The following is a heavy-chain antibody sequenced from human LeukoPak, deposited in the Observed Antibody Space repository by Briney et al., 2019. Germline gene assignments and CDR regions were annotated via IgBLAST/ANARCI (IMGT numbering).Heavy chain of an antibody. CDR2: INHSGST. CDR3: ARAVGTTTGLFDY. D-gene: IGHD1-26*01. V-gene: IGHV4-34*01. J-gene: IGHJ4*02. Sequence: NSSETLSLTCAVYGGSFSGYYWSWIRQPPGKGLEWIGEINHSGSTNYNPSLKSRVTISVDTSKNQFSLKLSSVTAADTAVYYCARAVGTTTGLFDYWGQGALVTVSS. CDR1: GGSFSGYY.